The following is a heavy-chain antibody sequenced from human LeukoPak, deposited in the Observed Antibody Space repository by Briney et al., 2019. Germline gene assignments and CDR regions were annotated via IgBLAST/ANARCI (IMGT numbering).Heavy chain of an antibody. CDR2: ISGSGGST. Sequence: GGSLRLSCAASGFTFSSYAMSWVRQAPGKGLEWVSAISGSGGSTYYADSAEGRFTISRDKSKNTLYLQMNSLRAEDTAVYYCAKDGSGSYYERLYYFDYWGQGTLATVSS. CDR3: AKDGSGSYYERLYYFDY. J-gene: IGHJ4*02. D-gene: IGHD1-26*01. V-gene: IGHV3-23*01. CDR1: GFTFSSYA.